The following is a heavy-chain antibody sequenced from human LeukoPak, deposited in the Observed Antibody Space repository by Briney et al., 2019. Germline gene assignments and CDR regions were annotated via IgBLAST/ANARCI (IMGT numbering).Heavy chain of an antibody. CDR1: GFTFSSSW. V-gene: IGHV3-7*04. J-gene: IGHJ4*02. CDR2: IKRDGTEK. D-gene: IGHD2-15*01. Sequence: GGSLRLSCAASGFTFSSSWMSWVRQAPGKVLEWVAIIKRDGTEKYYVDSVKGRFTISRDNAKNSLYLQMNRLRAEDTAVYYCAREVVVAATPAPDYWGQGTLVTVSS. CDR3: AREVVVAATPAPDY.